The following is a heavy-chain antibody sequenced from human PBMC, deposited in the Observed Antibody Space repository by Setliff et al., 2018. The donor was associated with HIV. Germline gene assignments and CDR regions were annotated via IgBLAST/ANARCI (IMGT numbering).Heavy chain of an antibody. V-gene: IGHV4-34*01. Sequence: LSLTCVVYGGSFTNYYWSWIRQPPGKGLECIGEINHSGSTNYNPSLTSRVTISVDTSKHQFSLKLNSMTAADTAVYFCARKVGGDFDYWGQGTLVTVSS. J-gene: IGHJ4*02. CDR3: ARKVGGDFDY. CDR1: GGSFTNYY. D-gene: IGHD2-2*01. CDR2: INHSGST.